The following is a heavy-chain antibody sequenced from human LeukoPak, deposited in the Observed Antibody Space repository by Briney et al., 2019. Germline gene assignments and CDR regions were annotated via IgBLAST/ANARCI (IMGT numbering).Heavy chain of an antibody. CDR2: ISGNAGST. Sequence: GGSLRLSCAASGFTLSSYAMSWVRQAPGKGLEWVSLISGNAGSTYYADSVKGRFTISRDITKNTLYLQMNSLRAEDTAVYYCAKVVRKAVAAPFDYWGQGTLVTVSS. J-gene: IGHJ4*02. V-gene: IGHV3-23*01. D-gene: IGHD6-19*01. CDR1: GFTLSSYA. CDR3: AKVVRKAVAAPFDY.